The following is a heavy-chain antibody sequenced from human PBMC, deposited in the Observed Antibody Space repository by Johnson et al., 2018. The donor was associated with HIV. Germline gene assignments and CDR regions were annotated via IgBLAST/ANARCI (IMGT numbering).Heavy chain of an antibody. V-gene: IGHV3-11*06. D-gene: IGHD4-17*01. J-gene: IGHJ3*02. Sequence: QVQLVESGGGLVKPGGSLRLSCVASGFTFSDYYMSWIRQAPGKGLEWVSRTNSDGSSTNYADSVKGRFTISRDNSKNTLYLQMGSLRAEDMAVYYWASHLGDYYGDYNMGGAFDIWGQGTMVTVSS. CDR1: GFTFSDYY. CDR2: TNSDGSST. CDR3: ASHLGDYYGDYNMGGAFDI.